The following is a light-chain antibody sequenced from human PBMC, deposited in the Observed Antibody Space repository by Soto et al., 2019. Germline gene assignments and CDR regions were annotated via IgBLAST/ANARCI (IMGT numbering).Light chain of an antibody. V-gene: IGLV2-14*01. CDR3: SSYTSSTTVL. CDR2: DVT. J-gene: IGLJ2*01. Sequence: QSALTQPASVSGSPGQSITISCTGTRSDVGGYNFVSWYQQHPGKAPKLMIYDVTNRPSGVSNRFSGSKSGSTASLTISGLQAEDEADYYCSSYTSSTTVLFGGGTKLTVL. CDR1: RSDVGGYNF.